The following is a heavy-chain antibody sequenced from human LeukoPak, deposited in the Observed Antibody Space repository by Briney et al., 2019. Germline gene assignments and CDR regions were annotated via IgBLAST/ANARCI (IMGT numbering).Heavy chain of an antibody. J-gene: IGHJ4*02. CDR1: GFTVSSNY. CDR2: IYSGGST. CDR3: AREEGYYDSSGYTDY. Sequence: PGGSLRLSCAASGFTVSSNYMSWVRQASGKGLEWVSVIYSGGSTYYADSVKGRFTISRDNPKNTLYLQMNSLRAEDTAVYYCAREEGYYDSSGYTDYWGQGTLVTVSS. D-gene: IGHD3-22*01. V-gene: IGHV3-66*01.